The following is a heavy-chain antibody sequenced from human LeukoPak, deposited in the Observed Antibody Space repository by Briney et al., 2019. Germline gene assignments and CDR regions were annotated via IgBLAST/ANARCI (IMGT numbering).Heavy chain of an antibody. J-gene: IGHJ4*02. CDR2: INPNSGGT. D-gene: IGHD5-24*01. V-gene: IGHV1-2*02. CDR1: GYTFTGYY. Sequence: ASVKVSCKASGYTFTGYYMHWVRQAPGQGLEWMGWINPNSGGTNSAQKFQDRVTMTRDTSISTAYMELSSLRSDDTALYYCARDGATYDFDYWGQGTLVTVSS. CDR3: ARDGATYDFDY.